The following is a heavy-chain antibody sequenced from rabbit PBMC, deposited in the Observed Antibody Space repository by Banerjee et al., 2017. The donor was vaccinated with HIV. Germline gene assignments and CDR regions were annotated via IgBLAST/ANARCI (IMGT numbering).Heavy chain of an antibody. V-gene: IGHV1S45*01. CDR3: ARTFSSDFDF. CDR1: GFSFSGSYW. CDR2: CYTSSGST. J-gene: IGHJ3*01. Sequence: QQQLVESGGDLVKPEGSLTLTCTASGFSFSGSYWICWVRQAPGKGLEWIACCYTSSGSTYYASWAKGRFTISKTSSTTVTLQMTSLTAADTATYFCARTFSSDFDFWGQGTLVTVS. D-gene: IGHD8-1*01.